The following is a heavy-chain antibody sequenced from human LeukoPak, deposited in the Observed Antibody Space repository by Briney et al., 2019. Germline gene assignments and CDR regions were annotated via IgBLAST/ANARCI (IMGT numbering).Heavy chain of an antibody. D-gene: IGHD3-22*01. CDR1: GFIFSTYS. J-gene: IGHJ4*02. V-gene: IGHV3-21*01. CDR2: ISSDSAYI. Sequence: PGGSLRLSCAASGFIFSTYSMNWVRQAPGKGLEWVSSISSDSAYIYYAASVKGRFTISRDNAKNSLYLQMNSLRAEDTAVYYCAREEYYDTSGYYDYWGQGTLVTVSS. CDR3: AREEYYDTSGYYDY.